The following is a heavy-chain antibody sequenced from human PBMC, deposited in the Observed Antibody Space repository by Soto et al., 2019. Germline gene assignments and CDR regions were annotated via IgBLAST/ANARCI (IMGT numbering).Heavy chain of an antibody. CDR3: ASLANYYDSSGYYYGSDYFDY. J-gene: IGHJ4*02. CDR1: GFTFSSYN. CDR2: ISSSSRTI. D-gene: IGHD3-22*01. Sequence: VGARRLSCAASGFTFSSYNMNWVRQAPGKGLEWVSYISSSSRTIYYADSVKGRFTISRDNAKNSLYLQMNSLRAEDTAVYYCASLANYYDSSGYYYGSDYFDYWGQGT. V-gene: IGHV3-48*01.